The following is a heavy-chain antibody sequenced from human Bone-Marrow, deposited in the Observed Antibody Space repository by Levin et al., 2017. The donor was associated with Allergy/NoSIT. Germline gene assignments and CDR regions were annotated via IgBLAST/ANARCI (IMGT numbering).Heavy chain of an antibody. Sequence: ASVKVSCKASGYTFTSYGISWVRQAPGQGLEWMGWISAYNGNTNYAQKLQGRVTMTTDTSTSTAYMELRSLRSDDTAVYYCARDLFGSDSSGYYFWYFDLWGRGTLVTVSS. J-gene: IGHJ2*01. V-gene: IGHV1-18*01. D-gene: IGHD3-22*01. CDR3: ARDLFGSDSSGYYFWYFDL. CDR1: GYTFTSYG. CDR2: ISAYNGNT.